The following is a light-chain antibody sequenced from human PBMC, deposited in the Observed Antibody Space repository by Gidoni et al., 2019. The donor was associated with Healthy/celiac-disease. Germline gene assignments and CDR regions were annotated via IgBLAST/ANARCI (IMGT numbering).Light chain of an antibody. CDR3: QQRSNSLT. V-gene: IGKV3-11*01. CDR2: DSS. CDR1: ESVSNY. J-gene: IGKJ4*01. Sequence: APLFVSPGERPTLSCSPSESVSNYLALFQQKPCPASRLLLYDSSNQAPCIPARFRCSWSWADFTLTISHLEPENFAVYYCQQRSNSLTFGGGTKVEIK.